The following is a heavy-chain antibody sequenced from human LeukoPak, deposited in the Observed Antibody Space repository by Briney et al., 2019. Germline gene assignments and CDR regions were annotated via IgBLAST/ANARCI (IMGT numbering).Heavy chain of an antibody. CDR3: ARNEMVYATYYYYMDV. J-gene: IGHJ6*03. Sequence: GASVKVSCKASGGTFSSYAISWVRQAPGQGLEWMGGIIPIFGTANYAQKFQGRVTITTDESTSTAYMELSSLRSEDTAVYYCARNEMVYATYYYYMDVWGKGTTVTVSS. CDR1: GGTFSSYA. D-gene: IGHD2-8*01. V-gene: IGHV1-69*05. CDR2: IIPIFGTA.